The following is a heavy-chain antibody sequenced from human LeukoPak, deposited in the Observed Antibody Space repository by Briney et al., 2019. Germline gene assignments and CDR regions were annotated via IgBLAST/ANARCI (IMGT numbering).Heavy chain of an antibody. CDR1: GGSMRSYY. D-gene: IGHD6-13*01. CDR3: ARDLGGPAAGTLDY. V-gene: IGHV4-59*01. CDR2: IDYTGRS. Sequence: SETLSLTCTVSGGSMRSYYWIWVRQPPGKGLEWIGYIDYTGRSKDNPSLKSRVTISVDMSKNQFSLKLRSVTAADTGVYYCARDLGGPAAGTLDYWGQGTLVTVSS. J-gene: IGHJ4*02.